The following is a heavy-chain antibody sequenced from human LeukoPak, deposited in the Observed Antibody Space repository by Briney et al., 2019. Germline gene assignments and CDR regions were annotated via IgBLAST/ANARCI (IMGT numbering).Heavy chain of an antibody. CDR2: IYPGDSDS. CDR3: ARRSEGYNGFNTFDI. CDR1: GYSFTTYW. Sequence: GESLKISCKGSGYSFTTYWIGWVRQMPGKGLEWIGIIYPGDSDSTYSPSFQGQVTISADKSIRTAYLQWGSLKASDTAMYYCARRSEGYNGFNTFDIWGQGTMVTVSS. V-gene: IGHV5-51*01. D-gene: IGHD5-24*01. J-gene: IGHJ3*02.